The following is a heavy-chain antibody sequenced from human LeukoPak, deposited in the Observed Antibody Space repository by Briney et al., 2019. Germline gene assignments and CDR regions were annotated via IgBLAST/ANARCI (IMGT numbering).Heavy chain of an antibody. D-gene: IGHD3-22*01. CDR2: TNTDGSST. V-gene: IGHV3-74*01. J-gene: IGHJ4*02. CDR1: GFTFSSYW. Sequence: GGSLRLSCAASGFTFSSYWMHWVRQAPGKGLVWVSRTNTDGSSTNYADSVKGRFTISRDNTKNTLYLQMNSLRAEDTAVYYCARAGDSSGYYDYWGQGTLVTVSS. CDR3: ARAGDSSGYYDY.